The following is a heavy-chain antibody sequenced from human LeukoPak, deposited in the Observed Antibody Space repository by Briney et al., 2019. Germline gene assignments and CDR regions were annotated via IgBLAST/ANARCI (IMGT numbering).Heavy chain of an antibody. Sequence: GGSLRLSCAASGFTFSSYWMTWVRQAPGKGLEWVANIKQDGSEKYYVDSVKGRFTISRDNAKNSVYLQMNSLRAEDTAVYYCARDTRWGGEDFGFWGQGTLVTVS. D-gene: IGHD2-2*01. CDR1: GFTFSSYW. CDR2: IKQDGSEK. CDR3: ARDTRWGGEDFGF. J-gene: IGHJ4*02. V-gene: IGHV3-7*04.